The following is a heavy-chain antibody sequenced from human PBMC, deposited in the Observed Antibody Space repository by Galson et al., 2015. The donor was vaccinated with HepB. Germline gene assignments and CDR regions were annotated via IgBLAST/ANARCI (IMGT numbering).Heavy chain of an antibody. CDR3: ARRDWNDWGGAFDF. V-gene: IGHV5-10-1*01. Sequence: QSGAEVKKPGEXXXXSXKGXXYSXXXXWIGXXXQSPGKGLXGMGRIDPXSSYTNLXPSFPGHVTISADKSSSTAYLQWSSLKAPDTAMYXCARRDWNDWGGAFDFWGQGXXXXVSS. D-gene: IGHD1-1*01. CDR2: IDPXSSYT. J-gene: IGHJ3*01. CDR1: XYSXXXXW.